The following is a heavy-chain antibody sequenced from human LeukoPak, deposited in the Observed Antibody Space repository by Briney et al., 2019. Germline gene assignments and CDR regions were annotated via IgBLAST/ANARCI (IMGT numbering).Heavy chain of an antibody. CDR3: ARNLPAADY. V-gene: IGHV3-30*03. D-gene: IGHD2-2*01. CDR1: GFTFSSYG. Sequence: GGSLRLSCAASGFTFSSYGMHWVRQAPGKGLEWVAVISYDGSNKYYADSVKGRFTISRDNSKNTLYLQMNSLRAEDTAVYYCARNLPAADYWGQGTLVTVSS. J-gene: IGHJ4*02. CDR2: ISYDGSNK.